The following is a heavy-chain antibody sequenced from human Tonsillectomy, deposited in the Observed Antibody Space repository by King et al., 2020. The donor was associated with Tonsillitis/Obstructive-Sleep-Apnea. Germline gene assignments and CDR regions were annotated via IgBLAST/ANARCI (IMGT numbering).Heavy chain of an antibody. CDR2: IDWDEDK. J-gene: IGHJ4*02. D-gene: IGHD3-22*01. V-gene: IGHV2-70*04. CDR1: GFSLSSTGMC. Sequence: VTLKESGPALVKPTQTLTLTCTFSGFSLSSTGMCVSWIRQPPGKALEWLARIDWDEDKFYSPALKTRLTISKDTSKKQVVLTMTDMDSVDTATYYCARMILGSSYSPHFGYWGQGTLVTVSS. CDR3: ARMILGSSYSPHFGY.